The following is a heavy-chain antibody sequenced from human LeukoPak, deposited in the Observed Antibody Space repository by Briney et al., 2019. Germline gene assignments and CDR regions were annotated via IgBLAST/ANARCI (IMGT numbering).Heavy chain of an antibody. CDR2: ISGVSGIA. CDR1: GGSFSGYV. CDR3: ARGGPAPHRITLIVVASSTDAFEI. Sequence: GASVKLSCIASGGSFSGYVMSWVRQAPGQGLEWVAGISGVSGIAYYAPTVQGRVTISTDESKNTAYMELNSLRAEDTAVYYCARGGPAPHRITLIVVASSTDAFEIWGQRTMVTVSS. V-gene: IGHV1-69*05. D-gene: IGHD3-22*01. J-gene: IGHJ3*02.